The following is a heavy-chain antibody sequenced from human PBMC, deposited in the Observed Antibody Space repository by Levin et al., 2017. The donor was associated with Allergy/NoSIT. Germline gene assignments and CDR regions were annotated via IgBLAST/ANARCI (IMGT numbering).Heavy chain of an antibody. CDR2: IKSKTDGGTT. CDR3: TTPLYGDYMVFDY. Sequence: GGSLRLSCAASGFTFSNAWMSWVRQAPGKGLEWVGRIKSKTDGGTTDYAAPVKGRFTISRDDSKNTLYLQMNSLKTEDTAVYYCTTPLYGDYMVFDYWGQGTLVTVSS. D-gene: IGHD4-17*01. CDR1: GFTFSNAW. J-gene: IGHJ4*02. V-gene: IGHV3-15*01.